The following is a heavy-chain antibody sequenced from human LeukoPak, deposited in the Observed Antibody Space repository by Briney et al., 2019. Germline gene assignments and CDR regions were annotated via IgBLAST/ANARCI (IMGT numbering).Heavy chain of an antibody. CDR1: GYTFTSYG. CDR3: ARYCSSTSCYFGDAFDI. CDR2: INPSGGST. Sequence: ASVKVSCKASGYTFTSYGISWVRQAPGQGLEWMGIINPSGGSTSYAQKFQGRVTMTRDTSTSTVYMELSSLRSEDTAVYYCARYCSSTSCYFGDAFDIWGQGTMATVSS. D-gene: IGHD2-2*01. V-gene: IGHV1-46*03. J-gene: IGHJ3*02.